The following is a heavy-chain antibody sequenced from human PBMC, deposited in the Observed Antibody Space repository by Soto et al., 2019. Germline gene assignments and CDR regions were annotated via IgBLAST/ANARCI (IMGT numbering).Heavy chain of an antibody. CDR2: IYYSGST. J-gene: IGHJ4*02. CDR3: ASLTIFGVVSADY. Sequence: SETLSLTCTVSGGSISSGGYYWSWIRQHPGKGLEWIGYIYYSGSTYYNPSLKSRVTISVDTSKNQFSLKLSSVTAAATAVYYCASLTIFGVVSADYWGQGTLVTVSS. CDR1: GGSISSGGYY. V-gene: IGHV4-31*03. D-gene: IGHD3-3*01.